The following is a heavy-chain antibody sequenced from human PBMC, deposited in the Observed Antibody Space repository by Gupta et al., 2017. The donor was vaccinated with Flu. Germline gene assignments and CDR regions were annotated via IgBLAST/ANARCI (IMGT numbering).Heavy chain of an antibody. CDR3: ARRGRDYYYYYMDV. CDR2: IKQDGSEK. V-gene: IGHV3-7*01. CDR1: SYW. Sequence: SYWMSWVRQAPGKGLEWVANIKQDGSEKYYVDAGKGRFTISRDNAKNSLYLQMNSLRAEDTAVYYCARRGRDYYYYYMDVWGKWYTVTVS. J-gene: IGHJ6*03.